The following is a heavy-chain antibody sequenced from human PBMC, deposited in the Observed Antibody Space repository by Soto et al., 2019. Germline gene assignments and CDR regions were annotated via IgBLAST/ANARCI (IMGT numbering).Heavy chain of an antibody. D-gene: IGHD2-8*01. CDR1: GDSVSSNSAA. V-gene: IGHV6-1*01. CDR3: ARSTNRRNYYYYGMDV. J-gene: IGHJ6*02. CDR2: TYYRSKWYN. Sequence: SQTLSLTCAISGDSVSSNSAAWNWIRQSPSRGLEWLGRTYYRSKWYNDYAVSVKSRITINPDTSKNQFSLQLNSVTPADTAVYYCARSTNRRNYYYYGMDVWGQGTTVTVSS.